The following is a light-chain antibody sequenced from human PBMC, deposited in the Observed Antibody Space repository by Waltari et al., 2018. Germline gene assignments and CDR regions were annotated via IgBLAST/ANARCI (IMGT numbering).Light chain of an antibody. Sequence: EIVLTQSPGTLSLSTGERATRSCRASQSVSSSYLAWYQQKPGQAPRLLMYGASSRATGITDRFSGSGSGTDFTLTISRLEPEDFAVYYCQHYGISPPGLFGPGTKVDIK. V-gene: IGKV3-20*01. CDR3: QHYGISPPGL. CDR2: GAS. CDR1: QSVSSSY. J-gene: IGKJ3*01.